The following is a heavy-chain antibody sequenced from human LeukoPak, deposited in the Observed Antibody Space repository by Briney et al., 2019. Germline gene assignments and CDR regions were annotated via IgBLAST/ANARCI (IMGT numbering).Heavy chain of an antibody. D-gene: IGHD3-22*01. V-gene: IGHV1-69*04. CDR2: IIPILGIP. CDR3: ARVTYYDSSGYPEYFHH. CDR1: GGTFSSYA. Sequence: SVKVSCKASGGTFSSYAISWVRQAPGQGLEWMGRIIPILGIPNYAQKFQGRVTIIADKSTSTACMELSSLRSEDTAMYYCARVTYYDSSGYPEYFHHWGQGTLVTVSS. J-gene: IGHJ1*01.